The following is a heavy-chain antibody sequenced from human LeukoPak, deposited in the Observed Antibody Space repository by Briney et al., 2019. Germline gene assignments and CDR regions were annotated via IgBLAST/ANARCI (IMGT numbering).Heavy chain of an antibody. CDR3: ARRQGCSSTSCPPDY. D-gene: IGHD2-2*01. Sequence: GESLKISCRGSGYSFTTYWIGWVSQMPGKGLEWMGIIYPGDSDTRYTPSFQGQVTMSADKSMNTAYLQWSSLKASDTAMYYCARRQGCSSTSCPPDYWGQGTLVTVSS. CDR2: IYPGDSDT. V-gene: IGHV5-51*01. CDR1: GYSFTTYW. J-gene: IGHJ4*02.